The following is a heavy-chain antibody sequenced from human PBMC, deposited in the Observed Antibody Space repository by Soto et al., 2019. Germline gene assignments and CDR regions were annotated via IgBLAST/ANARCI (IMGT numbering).Heavy chain of an antibody. CDR3: ASDITIFGVAPRGYCDY. CDR2: IYYSGST. J-gene: IGHJ4*02. V-gene: IGHV4-30-4*01. CDR1: GGSISSGDYY. D-gene: IGHD3-3*01. Sequence: QVQLQESGPGLVKPSQTLSLTCTVSGGSISSGDYYWSWIRQPPGKGLEWIGSIYYSGSTYYNPXRKRRVTISVXXPXNXXSLKLSSVTAADTAVYYCASDITIFGVAPRGYCDYWGQGTLVTVSS.